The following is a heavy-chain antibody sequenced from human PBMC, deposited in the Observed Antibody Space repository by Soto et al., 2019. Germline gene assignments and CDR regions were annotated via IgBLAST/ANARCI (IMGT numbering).Heavy chain of an antibody. Sequence: SVKVSCKASGFTFTSSAVQWVRQARGQRLEWIGWIVVGSGNTNYAQKFQERVTITRDMSTSTAYMELSSLRSEDTAVYYCATSTAMVPVIDYWGQGTLVTVSS. V-gene: IGHV1-58*01. CDR2: IVVGSGNT. CDR3: ATSTAMVPVIDY. D-gene: IGHD5-18*01. CDR1: GFTFTSSA. J-gene: IGHJ4*02.